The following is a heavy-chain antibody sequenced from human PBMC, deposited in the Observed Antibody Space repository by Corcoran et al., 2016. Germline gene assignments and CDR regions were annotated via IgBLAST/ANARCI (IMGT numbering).Heavy chain of an antibody. V-gene: IGHV4-34*01. CDR3: ARRVDTARYYFDY. J-gene: IGHJ4*02. CDR1: GGSFSGYY. CDR2: INHSGST. D-gene: IGHD5-18*01. Sequence: QVQLQQWGAGLLKPSETLSLTCAVYGGSFSGYYWSWIRQPPGKGLEWIGEINHSGSTNYNPSLKSRVTISVDTSKNQFSLKLSSVTAADTAVYYCARRVDTARYYFDYWGQGTLVTVSS.